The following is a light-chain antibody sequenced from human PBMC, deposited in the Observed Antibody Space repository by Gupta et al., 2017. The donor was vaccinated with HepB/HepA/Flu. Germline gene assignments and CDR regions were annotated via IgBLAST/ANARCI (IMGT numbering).Light chain of an antibody. Sequence: DIELTQSPATLSVSPGERATLSCRDSESVDTYLAWYQQKPGQAPLLLIFDSSNRAVGIPDRFSGSGYQIYVTLTSSGREDAAFSVSYQHNRSNSLPFGDGPTVAIK. CDR2: DSS. CDR1: ESVDTY. V-gene: IGKV3-11*01. J-gene: IGKJ3*01. CDR3: HNRSNSLP.